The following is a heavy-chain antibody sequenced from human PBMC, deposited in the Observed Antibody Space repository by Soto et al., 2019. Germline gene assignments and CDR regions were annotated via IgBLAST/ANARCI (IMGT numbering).Heavy chain of an antibody. D-gene: IGHD4-17*01. Sequence: GGSLRLSCAASGFTFSSYGMHWVRQAPGKGLEWVAVIWYDGSNKYYADSVKGRFTISRDNSKNTLYLQMNSLRAEDTAVYYCARDRGAYGDYDYFQHWGQGTLVTVSS. V-gene: IGHV3-33*01. J-gene: IGHJ1*01. CDR3: ARDRGAYGDYDYFQH. CDR2: IWYDGSNK. CDR1: GFTFSSYG.